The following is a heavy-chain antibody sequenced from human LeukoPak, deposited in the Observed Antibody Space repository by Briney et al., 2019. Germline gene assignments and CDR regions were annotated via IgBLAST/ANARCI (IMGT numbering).Heavy chain of an antibody. Sequence: ASVKVSCKASGYEFTYYYMHWVRHAPGQGLEFMGWVNPDSGFTNYAQKFKGRVTMTRDTSISTAYLEVRNLTSDDTAVYYCAPTAEAYTSWWKVWGQGALVTVSS. J-gene: IGHJ4*02. CDR2: VNPDSGFT. CDR1: GYEFTYYY. CDR3: APTAEAYTSWWKV. D-gene: IGHD3-16*01. V-gene: IGHV1-2*02.